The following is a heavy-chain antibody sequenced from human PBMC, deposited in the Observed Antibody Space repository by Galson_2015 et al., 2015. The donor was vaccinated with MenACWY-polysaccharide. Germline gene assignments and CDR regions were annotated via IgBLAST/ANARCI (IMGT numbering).Heavy chain of an antibody. CDR2: ISSSSYV. CDR1: GFTFSSYA. V-gene: IGHV3-21*01. J-gene: IGHJ6*02. Sequence: GFTFSSYAMSWARQAPGKGLEWVSAISSSSYVYYADSVKGRFTISRDNAKNSLYLQMNSLRAEDTAVYYCARDSYQLLYDGLDPLLVYGMDVWAKGPRSPSP. CDR3: ARDSYQLLYDGLDPLLVYGMDV. D-gene: IGHD2-2*02.